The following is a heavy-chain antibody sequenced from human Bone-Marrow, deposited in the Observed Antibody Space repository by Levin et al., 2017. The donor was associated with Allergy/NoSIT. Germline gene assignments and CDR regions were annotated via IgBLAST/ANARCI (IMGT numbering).Heavy chain of an antibody. D-gene: IGHD3-10*01. CDR1: GYSIKIGYY. CDR2: VYHSGST. J-gene: IGHJ5*02. V-gene: IGHV4-38-2*02. CDR3: ATDLEGTFDP. Sequence: SETLSLTCTVSGYSIKIGYYWAWIRQPPGKGLEWVGSVYHSGSTYYNPSLKNRLRISVDTSKNQFSLRLTSMTAADAAVYYCATDLEGTFDPWGQGTLVTVSS.